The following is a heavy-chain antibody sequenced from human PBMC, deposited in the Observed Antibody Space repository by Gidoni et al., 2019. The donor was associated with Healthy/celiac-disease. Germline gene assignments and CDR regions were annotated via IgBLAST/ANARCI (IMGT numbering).Heavy chain of an antibody. CDR1: GFSFSSYA. D-gene: IGHD2-2*01. CDR3: AKRGALGYCSSTSCPNYYYGMDV. J-gene: IGHJ6*02. V-gene: IGHV3-23*01. Sequence: EVQLLESGGGLVQPGGSLRLSCAASGFSFSSYAMSWFRQAPGKGLEWVSAISGSGGSTYYADSVKGRFTISRDNSKNTLYLQMNSLRAEDTAVYYCAKRGALGYCSSTSCPNYYYGMDVWGQGTTVTVSS. CDR2: ISGSGGST.